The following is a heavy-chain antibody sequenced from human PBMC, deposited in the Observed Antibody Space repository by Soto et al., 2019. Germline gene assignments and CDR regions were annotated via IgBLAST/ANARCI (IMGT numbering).Heavy chain of an antibody. CDR1: GFTFSSYA. V-gene: IGHV3-30-3*01. Sequence: GGSLRLSCAASGFTFSSYAMHWVRQAPGKGLEWVAVISYDGSNKYYADSVKGRFTISRDNSKNTLYLQMNSLRAEDTAVYYCARDHDEIVGAPFDPWGQGTLVTVSS. D-gene: IGHD1-26*01. J-gene: IGHJ5*02. CDR3: ARDHDEIVGAPFDP. CDR2: ISYDGSNK.